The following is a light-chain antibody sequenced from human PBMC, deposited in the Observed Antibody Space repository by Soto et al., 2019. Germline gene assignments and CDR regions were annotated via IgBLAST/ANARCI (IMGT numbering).Light chain of an antibody. CDR3: QQYTNTNNPWM. J-gene: IGKJ1*01. CDR1: QTITTW. Sequence: DIRVTQSPPTLSASVGDSVTITCRASQTITTWMAWYQQKPGKAPNLLVYDASTLQSGVATRFSGSGSGTEFTLIISGLQPEDSATYYCQQYTNTNNPWMFGQGTKVDIK. CDR2: DAS. V-gene: IGKV1-5*01.